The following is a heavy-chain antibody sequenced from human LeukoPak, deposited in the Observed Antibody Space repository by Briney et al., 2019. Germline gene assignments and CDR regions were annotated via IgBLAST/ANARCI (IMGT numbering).Heavy chain of an antibody. V-gene: IGHV1-2*02. D-gene: IGHD3-10*01. Sequence: GASVKVSCKASGYTFTGYYMHWVRQAPGQGLEWMGWINPNSGGTNYAQKFQGRVTMTRDTSISTAYMELSRLRSDDTAVHYCARDRRKLLWFGGFDPWGQGTLVTVSS. J-gene: IGHJ5*02. CDR1: GYTFTGYY. CDR3: ARDRRKLLWFGGFDP. CDR2: INPNSGGT.